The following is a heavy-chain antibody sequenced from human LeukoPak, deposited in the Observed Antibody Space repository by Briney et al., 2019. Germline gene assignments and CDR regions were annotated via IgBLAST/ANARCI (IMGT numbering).Heavy chain of an antibody. Sequence: PGGSLRLSCAASGFTFSSYSMNWVRQAPGKGLEWVSAISGSGDKTFYPDSVKGRFTISRDNSKNTLYLLMNSLRAEDTAVYYCVKEGYGTTWNADFDYWGQGTLVTVSS. CDR1: GFTFSSYS. CDR2: ISGSGDKT. CDR3: VKEGYGTTWNADFDY. V-gene: IGHV3-23*01. J-gene: IGHJ4*02. D-gene: IGHD6-13*01.